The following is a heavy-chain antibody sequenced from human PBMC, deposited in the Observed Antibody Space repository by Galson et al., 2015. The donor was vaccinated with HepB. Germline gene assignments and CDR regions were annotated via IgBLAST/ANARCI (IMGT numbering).Heavy chain of an antibody. Sequence: QSGAEVKKPGESLKISCKGSGYSFTSYWIGWVRQMPGKGLEWMGIIYPGDSDTRYSPSFQGQVTISADKSISTAYLQWSSLKASDTAMCYCARRSNYYDSSGYYPQYYFDYWGQGTLVTVSS. D-gene: IGHD3-22*01. J-gene: IGHJ4*02. CDR1: GYSFTSYW. V-gene: IGHV5-51*01. CDR2: IYPGDSDT. CDR3: ARRSNYYDSSGYYPQYYFDY.